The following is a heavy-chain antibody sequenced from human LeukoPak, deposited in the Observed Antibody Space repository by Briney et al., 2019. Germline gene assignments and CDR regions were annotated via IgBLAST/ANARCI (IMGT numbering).Heavy chain of an antibody. Sequence: ASVKVSCKASGYTFTNSDINWVRQAPGQGLEWMGWMNPNSGKSGYARKFQGRVTFTRNSSISTAYMDLSSLRSEDTAVYYCARGVRFSDFYYYMDVWGQGTTVTVSS. CDR3: ARGVRFSDFYYYMDV. CDR1: GYTFTNSD. D-gene: IGHD3-3*01. CDR2: MNPNSGKS. V-gene: IGHV1-8*03. J-gene: IGHJ6*03.